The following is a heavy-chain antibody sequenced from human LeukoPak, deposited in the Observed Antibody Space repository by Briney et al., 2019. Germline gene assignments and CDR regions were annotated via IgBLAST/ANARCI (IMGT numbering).Heavy chain of an antibody. Sequence: SETLSLTCAVYGGSFSGYYWSWIRQSPGKGLEWIGNIYYTGNTYYNASLKSRVTISVDTSKTQFSLKVISMTAADTAVYYCTKSDGYGLIRICGRGTMVTVSS. CDR2: IYYTGNT. CDR1: GGSFSGYY. J-gene: IGHJ3*02. D-gene: IGHD3-10*01. CDR3: TKSDGYGLIRI. V-gene: IGHV4-34*01.